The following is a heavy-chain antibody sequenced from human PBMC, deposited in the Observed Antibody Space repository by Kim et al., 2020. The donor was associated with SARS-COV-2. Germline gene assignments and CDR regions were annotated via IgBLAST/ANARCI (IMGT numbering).Heavy chain of an antibody. D-gene: IGHD5-12*01. CDR3: ARGERRDGYNYPRYNWFDP. V-gene: IGHV4-34*01. Sequence: SETLSLTCAVYGGSFSGYYWSWIRQPPGKGLEWIGEINHSGSTNYNPSLKSRVTISVDTSKNQFSLKLSSVTAADTAVYYCARGERRDGYNYPRYNWFDPWGQGTLVTVSS. CDR1: GGSFSGYY. J-gene: IGHJ5*02. CDR2: INHSGST.